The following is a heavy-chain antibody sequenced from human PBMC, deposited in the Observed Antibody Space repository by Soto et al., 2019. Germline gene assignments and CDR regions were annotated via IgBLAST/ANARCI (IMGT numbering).Heavy chain of an antibody. D-gene: IGHD4-4*01. V-gene: IGHV3-53*01. Sequence: EVQLVESGGGLIQPGGSLRLSCAASGFTVSRNYMSWVRQAPGKGLEWVSVTYSGGSTYYADSVKGRFTISRDNSKTTLYLQMNSLRAEDTAVYYCARGPHYSNLDYWGQGTLVTVSS. CDR2: TYSGGST. J-gene: IGHJ4*02. CDR1: GFTVSRNY. CDR3: ARGPHYSNLDY.